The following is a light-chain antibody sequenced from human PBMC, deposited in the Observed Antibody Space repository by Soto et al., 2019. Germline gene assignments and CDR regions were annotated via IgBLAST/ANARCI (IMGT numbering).Light chain of an antibody. CDR3: QQYGSSPLIS. CDR1: QSISIN. V-gene: IGKV3-20*01. CDR2: GAS. Sequence: EILMTQSPATLSVSPGERAILSCRASQSISINLAWYQQKPGQPTRLLIYGASTRANGIPDRFSGSESGRDFTLTLGGLEPEDFAVYYCQQYGSSPLISFGQGTRLEIK. J-gene: IGKJ5*01.